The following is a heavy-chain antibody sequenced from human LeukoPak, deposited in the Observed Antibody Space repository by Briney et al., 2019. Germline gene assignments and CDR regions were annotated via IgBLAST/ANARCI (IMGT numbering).Heavy chain of an antibody. CDR2: ISYDGSNK. CDR3: ARGAAARPLGY. D-gene: IGHD6-6*01. V-gene: IGHV3-30-3*01. J-gene: IGHJ4*02. CDR1: GFTFSSYA. Sequence: GGSLRLSCAASGFTFSSYAMHWVRQAPGKGLEWVAVISYDGSNKYYADSVKGRFTISRDNSKNTLYLQMNSLRAEDTAVYYCARGAAARPLGYWGQGTLVTVSS.